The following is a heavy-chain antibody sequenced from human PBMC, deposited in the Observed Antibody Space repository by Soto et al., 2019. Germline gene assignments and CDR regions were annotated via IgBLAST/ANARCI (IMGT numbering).Heavy chain of an antibody. CDR3: ARRYGDQFDY. D-gene: IGHD4-17*01. V-gene: IGHV4-61*01. CDR1: GGSVSSGSYY. CDR2: IYYSGST. Sequence: SETLSLTCTVSGGSVSSGSYYWSWIRQPPGKGLEWIGYIYYSGSTNYNPSLKSRVTISVDTSKNQFSLKLSSVTAADTAVYYCARRYGDQFDYWGQGTLVTVSS. J-gene: IGHJ4*02.